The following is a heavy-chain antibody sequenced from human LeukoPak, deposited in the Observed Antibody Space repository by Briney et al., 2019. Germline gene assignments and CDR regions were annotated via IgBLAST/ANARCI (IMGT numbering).Heavy chain of an antibody. CDR2: IIPILGIA. D-gene: IGHD2-21*01. CDR1: GGTFSSCA. CDR3: ARSPGVVVVEWYFDL. Sequence: SVKVSCKASGGTFSSCAISWVRQAPGQGLEWMGRIIPILGIANYAQKFQGRVTITADKSTSTAYMELSSLRSEDTAVYYCARSPGVVVVEWYFDLWGRGTLVTVSS. J-gene: IGHJ2*01. V-gene: IGHV1-69*04.